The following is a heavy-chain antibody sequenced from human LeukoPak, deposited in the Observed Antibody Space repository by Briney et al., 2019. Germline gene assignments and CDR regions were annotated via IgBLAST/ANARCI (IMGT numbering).Heavy chain of an antibody. CDR2: IYSGGST. D-gene: IGHD1-26*01. J-gene: IGHJ6*02. Sequence: GGSLRLSCAASGFTVSSNYMSWVRQAPGKELEWVSVIYSGGSTYYADSVKGRFTISRDNSKNTLYLQMNSLRAEDTAVYYCARDHFFGGSYVYYGMDVWGQGTTVTVSS. CDR3: ARDHFFGGSYVYYGMDV. CDR1: GFTVSSNY. V-gene: IGHV3-66*01.